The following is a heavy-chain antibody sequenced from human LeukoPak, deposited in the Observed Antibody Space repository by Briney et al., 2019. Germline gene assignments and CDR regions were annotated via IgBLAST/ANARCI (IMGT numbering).Heavy chain of an antibody. J-gene: IGHJ2*01. V-gene: IGHV4-4*07. D-gene: IGHD6-6*01. Sequence: PSETLSLTCTVSGGSISSYYWSWIRQPAGKGLEWIGRIYTSGSTNYNPSLKSRVTMSVDTSKNQCSLKLSSVTAADTAVYYCARGGSIAAPARYHWYFDLWGRGTLVTVSS. CDR2: IYTSGST. CDR1: GGSISSYY. CDR3: ARGGSIAAPARYHWYFDL.